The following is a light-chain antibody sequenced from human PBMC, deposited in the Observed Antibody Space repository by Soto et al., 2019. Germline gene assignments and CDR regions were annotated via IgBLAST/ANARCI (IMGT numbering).Light chain of an antibody. V-gene: IGKV3-15*01. CDR1: QMVISH. CDR3: HQYNNWPWT. CDR2: AAS. Sequence: TGMTRSPVTLSLSPGDTATLSFKAMQMVISHLTWYQQKPGQAPRLLIYAASTRATGIPVRFSGSGSETEFTLTIRSLQSEDSALYYCHQYNNWPWTFGQGTKVDI. J-gene: IGKJ1*01.